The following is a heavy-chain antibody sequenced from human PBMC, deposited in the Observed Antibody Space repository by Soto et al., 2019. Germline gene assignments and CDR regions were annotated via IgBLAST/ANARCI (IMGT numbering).Heavy chain of an antibody. J-gene: IGHJ4*02. D-gene: IGHD3-10*01. CDR3: ARDEGITMVRGVIV. V-gene: IGHV1-69*13. CDR1: GGTFSSYA. Sequence: ASVKVSCKASGGTFSSYAISWVRQAPGQGLEWMGGIIPIFGTANYAQKFQGRVTITADESTSTAYMELSSLRSEDTAVYYCARDEGITMVRGVIVWGQGTLVTVSS. CDR2: IIPIFGTA.